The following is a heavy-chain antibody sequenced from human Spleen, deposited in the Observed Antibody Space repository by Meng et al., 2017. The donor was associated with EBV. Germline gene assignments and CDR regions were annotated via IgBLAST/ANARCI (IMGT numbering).Heavy chain of an antibody. J-gene: IGHJ4*02. CDR1: GGFIRRSSYY. D-gene: IGHD5-12*01. Sequence: RQVPELGPGLAKPSDTRSLTGTVSGGFIRRSSYYWGWIRLPPGRGMEWIGSVHYSGSTYYSPSLKSRVTVSVDTSKNQFSLRLTSVTAADTAVYYCAAWVRFDTSDYWGQGTLVTVSS. CDR2: VHYSGST. V-gene: IGHV4-39*01. CDR3: AAWVRFDTSDY.